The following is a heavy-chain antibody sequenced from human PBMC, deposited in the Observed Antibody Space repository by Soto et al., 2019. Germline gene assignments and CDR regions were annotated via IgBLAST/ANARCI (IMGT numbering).Heavy chain of an antibody. J-gene: IGHJ6*02. CDR1: GGAFRNYA. D-gene: IGHD3-22*01. Sequence: QVQLVQSGAEVKKPGSSVKVSCTASGGAFRNYAVIWVRQAPGQGLEWMGAVMPTFGAGVYAQKFQGRLTIFADESTNTAYLNVSSLTFEDAAIYYCAASRGFYDAMDAWGQGTTLTVSS. CDR2: VMPTFGAG. V-gene: IGHV1-69*01. CDR3: AASRGFYDAMDA.